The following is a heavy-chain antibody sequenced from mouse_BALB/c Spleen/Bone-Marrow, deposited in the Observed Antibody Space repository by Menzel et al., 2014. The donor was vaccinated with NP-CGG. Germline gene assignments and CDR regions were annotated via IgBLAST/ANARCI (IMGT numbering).Heavy chain of an antibody. Sequence: QVQLQQSGAELASPGASVKLSCKASGYTFTSYWMQWVKQRPGQGLEWIGAIYPGDGDTRYTQKFKGKATLTADKSSSTAYMQLSSLASEDSAVYYCARGDYETWFAYWGQGTLVTVSA. J-gene: IGHJ3*01. V-gene: IGHV1-87*01. CDR1: GYTFTSYW. D-gene: IGHD2-4*01. CDR2: IYPGDGDT. CDR3: ARGDYETWFAY.